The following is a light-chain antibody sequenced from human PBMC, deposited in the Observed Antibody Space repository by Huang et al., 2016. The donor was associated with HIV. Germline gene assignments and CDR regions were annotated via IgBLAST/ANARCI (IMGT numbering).Light chain of an antibody. J-gene: IGKJ1*01. V-gene: IGKV3-15*01. CDR1: QNINTN. CDR3: QQYNDWPRS. CDR2: AAS. Sequence: EIVMTQSPGTLSVAPGERVTLSCRASQNINTNLAWFQQKPGQAPRLLIYAASTRTADFPARFSGSGSRTEFTLTISSLQSEDIAVYYCQQYNDWPRSFGQGTKVEIK.